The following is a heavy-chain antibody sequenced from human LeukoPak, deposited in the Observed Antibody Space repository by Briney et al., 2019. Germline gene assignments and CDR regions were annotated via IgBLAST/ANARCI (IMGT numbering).Heavy chain of an antibody. CDR2: IYYSGST. CDR1: GGSISSYY. J-gene: IGHJ4*02. Sequence: SETLSLTCTVSGGSISSYYWSWIRQPPGKGLEWIGYIYYSGSTNYNPSLKRRVTISVDTSKNQFSLKLSSVTAADTAVYYCARGGSSGLIYFDYWGQGTLVTVSS. V-gene: IGHV4-59*01. D-gene: IGHD6-19*01. CDR3: ARGGSSGLIYFDY.